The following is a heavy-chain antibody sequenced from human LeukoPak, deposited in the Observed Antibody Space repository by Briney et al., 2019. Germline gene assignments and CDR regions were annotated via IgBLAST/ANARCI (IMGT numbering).Heavy chain of an antibody. Sequence: PSQTLSLTCTVSGGSISSGSYYWSWIRQPAGKGLEWIGRIYTSGSTNYNPSLKSRVTISVDTSKNQFSLKLSPVTAADTAVYYCARELDTAMVTNYFDYWGQGTLVTVSS. CDR2: IYTSGST. D-gene: IGHD5-18*01. CDR3: ARELDTAMVTNYFDY. CDR1: GGSISSGSYY. V-gene: IGHV4-61*02. J-gene: IGHJ4*02.